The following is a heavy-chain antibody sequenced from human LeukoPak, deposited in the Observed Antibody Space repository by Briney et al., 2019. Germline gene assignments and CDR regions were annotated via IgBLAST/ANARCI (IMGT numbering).Heavy chain of an antibody. V-gene: IGHV4-39*01. CDR1: GASISDSSYY. J-gene: IGHJ3*01. CDR3: ARQMKHYDILTGYSPAAFDF. CDR2: IHYGGST. D-gene: IGHD3-9*01. Sequence: PSETLSLTCTVSGASISDSSYYWGWIRQPPGKGPERIGSIHYGGSTHYNPSLKSRVTISVDTSRNQFFLRLNSATAADTAVYYCARQMKHYDILTGYSPAAFDFWGQGTLVTVSS.